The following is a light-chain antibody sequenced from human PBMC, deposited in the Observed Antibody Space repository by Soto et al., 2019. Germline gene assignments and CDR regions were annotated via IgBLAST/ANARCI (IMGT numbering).Light chain of an antibody. CDR1: QNIIMW. Sequence: DIQMTQSPSTLSASVGDRVTITCRASQNIIMWLAWYQHKPGKAPKLLISDASSLESGVPARFSGSGSGTEFTLTISILQPDDFATYFCQQYNGFSWTFCQGTKVGIK. CDR3: QQYNGFSWT. J-gene: IGKJ1*01. V-gene: IGKV1-5*01. CDR2: DAS.